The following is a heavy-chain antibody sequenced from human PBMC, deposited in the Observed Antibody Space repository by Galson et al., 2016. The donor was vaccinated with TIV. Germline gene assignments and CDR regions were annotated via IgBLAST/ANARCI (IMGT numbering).Heavy chain of an antibody. CDR1: GYTFSDYY. CDR2: INPNTGGT. V-gene: IGHV1-2*04. CDR3: ARDDGYTSGSDP. D-gene: IGHD6-19*01. Sequence: SVKVSCKASGYTFSDYYMHWVRQAPGQGLEWMGWINPNTGGTNYAQKFQGWVSMTRDTSINTAYMELSRLKSDDTAVYYCARDDGYTSGSDPWDQGTLVTVSS. J-gene: IGHJ5*02.